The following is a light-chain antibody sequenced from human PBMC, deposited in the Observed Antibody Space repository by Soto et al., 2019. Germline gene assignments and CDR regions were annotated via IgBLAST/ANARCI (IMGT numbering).Light chain of an antibody. Sequence: SLLTQPASVSGSPGQSITISCTGTSSDVGGYNYVSWYQQHPGKAPKLMIYEVSNRPSGVSNRFSGSKSGNTASLTISGLQAEDEADYYCSSYTSSSTRVFGTGTKVTVL. J-gene: IGLJ1*01. CDR2: EVS. V-gene: IGLV2-14*01. CDR1: SSDVGGYNY. CDR3: SSYTSSSTRV.